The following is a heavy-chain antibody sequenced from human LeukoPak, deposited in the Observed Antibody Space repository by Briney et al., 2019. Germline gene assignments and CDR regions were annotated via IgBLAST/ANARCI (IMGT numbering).Heavy chain of an antibody. J-gene: IGHJ3*02. CDR3: AKTQRGRGYYGSGSDAFDI. V-gene: IGHV3-23*01. CDR1: GFTFSSYA. Sequence: GGSLRLSCAASGFTFSSYAMSWVRQAPGKGLEWVSAISGSGGSTYYADSVKGRFTISRDNSKNTLYLQMNSLRAEDTAVYYCAKTQRGRGYYGSGSDAFDIWGQGTMVTVSS. CDR2: ISGSGGST. D-gene: IGHD3-10*01.